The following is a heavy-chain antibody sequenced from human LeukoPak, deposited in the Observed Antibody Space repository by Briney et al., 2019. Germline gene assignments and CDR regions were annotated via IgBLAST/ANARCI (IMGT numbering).Heavy chain of an antibody. CDR3: ARLISGWYYFDY. CDR2: IYYSGST. CDR1: GGSISSSSYY. D-gene: IGHD6-19*01. Sequence: PSETLSLTCTVSGGSISSSSYYWGWIRQPPGKGLEWIGYIYYSGSTNYNPSLKSRVTISVDASKNQFSLKLSSVTAADTAVYYCARLISGWYYFDYWGQGTLVTVSS. V-gene: IGHV4-61*05. J-gene: IGHJ4*02.